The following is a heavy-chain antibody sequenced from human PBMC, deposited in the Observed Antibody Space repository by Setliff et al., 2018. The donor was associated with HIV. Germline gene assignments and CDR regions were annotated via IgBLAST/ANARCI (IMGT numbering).Heavy chain of an antibody. J-gene: IGHJ4*02. CDR2: ISGSGGTT. D-gene: IGHD6-19*01. CDR1: GFTFRSYA. Sequence: GGSLRLSCAASGFTFRSYAMSWVRQAPGEALEWVSGISGSGGTTYYADSVKGRFTISRDNAKNSVYLQVNNLKAEDTAVYYCTTGWLAWLWGQGTLVTVSS. V-gene: IGHV3-23*01. CDR3: TTGWLAWL.